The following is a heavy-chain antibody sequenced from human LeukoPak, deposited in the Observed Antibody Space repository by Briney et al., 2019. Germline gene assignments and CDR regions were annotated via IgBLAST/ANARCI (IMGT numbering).Heavy chain of an antibody. Sequence: SVKVSCKASGGTFSSYTISWVRQAPGQGLEWMGRIIPILGIANYAQKFQGRVTINADKSTSTAYMELSSLRSEDTAVYYCARPDYYYYDSSGYYYYWGQGTLVTVSS. CDR3: ARPDYYYYDSSGYYYY. CDR1: GGTFSSYT. D-gene: IGHD3-22*01. J-gene: IGHJ4*02. V-gene: IGHV1-69*02. CDR2: IIPILGIA.